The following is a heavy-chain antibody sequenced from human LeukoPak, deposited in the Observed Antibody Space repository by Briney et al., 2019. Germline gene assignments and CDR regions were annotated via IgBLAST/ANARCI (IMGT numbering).Heavy chain of an antibody. D-gene: IGHD3-10*01. J-gene: IGHJ4*02. CDR1: GFTVSSNY. Sequence: GGSLRLSCAASGFTVSSNYMSWVRQAPGKGLEWVSVIYSGGSTYYADSVKGRFTISRDNSKNTLYLQMNSLRAEDTAVYYCARDSYYGSGSYYRYTFDYWGQGTLVTVSS. V-gene: IGHV3-53*01. CDR2: IYSGGST. CDR3: ARDSYYGSGSYYRYTFDY.